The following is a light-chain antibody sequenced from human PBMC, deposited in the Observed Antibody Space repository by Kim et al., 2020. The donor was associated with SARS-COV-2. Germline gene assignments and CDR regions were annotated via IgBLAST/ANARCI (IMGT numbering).Light chain of an antibody. CDR3: QQYGSSPPYT. J-gene: IGKJ2*01. CDR2: GAS. Sequence: PGERATRSCRASQSVSSSYLAWYQQKPGQAPRLLIYGASSRATGIPDRFSGSGSGTDFTLTISRLEPEDFAVYYCQQYGSSPPYTFGQGTKLEI. V-gene: IGKV3-20*01. CDR1: QSVSSSY.